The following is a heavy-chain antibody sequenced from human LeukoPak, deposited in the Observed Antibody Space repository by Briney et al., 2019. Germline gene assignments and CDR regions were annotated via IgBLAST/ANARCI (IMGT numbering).Heavy chain of an antibody. Sequence: PGGSLRLSCAASGFTFSGSAMHWVRQASGKGLEWVGRIRSKANSYATAYAASVKGRFTISRDDSKNTAYLQMNSLKTEDTAVYYCTRQGPYCSSTSCYSYYYYMDVWGKGTTVTVSS. D-gene: IGHD2-2*01. CDR2: IRSKANSYAT. J-gene: IGHJ6*03. V-gene: IGHV3-73*01. CDR1: GFTFSGSA. CDR3: TRQGPYCSSTSCYSYYYYMDV.